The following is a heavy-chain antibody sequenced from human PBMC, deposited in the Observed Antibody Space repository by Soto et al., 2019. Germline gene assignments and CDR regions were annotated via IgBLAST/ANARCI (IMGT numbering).Heavy chain of an antibody. J-gene: IGHJ4*02. D-gene: IGHD6-13*01. V-gene: IGHV3-23*01. CDR2: ISGSGGSI. CDR1: GFTFSSYA. CDR3: AKDVGSSWFFDY. Sequence: GGSLRLSCAASGFTFSSYAMSWVRQAPGKGLEWVSAISGSGGSIYYADSVKGRFTISRDNSKNTLYLQMNSLRAEDTAVYYCAKDVGSSWFFDYWGQGTLVTVSS.